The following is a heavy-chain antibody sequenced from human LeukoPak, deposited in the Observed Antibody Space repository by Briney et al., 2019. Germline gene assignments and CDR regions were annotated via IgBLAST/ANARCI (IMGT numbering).Heavy chain of an antibody. Sequence: PGGSLRLSCAASGFTVSSNFMSWVRQAPGKGLEWVSAISGSGGSTYYADSVKGRFTISRDNSKNTLYLQMNSLRAEDTAVYYCAKDIWDYDSSGYYSYWGQGTLVTVSS. CDR3: AKDIWDYDSSGYYSY. D-gene: IGHD3-22*01. J-gene: IGHJ4*02. V-gene: IGHV3-23*01. CDR1: GFTVSSNF. CDR2: ISGSGGST.